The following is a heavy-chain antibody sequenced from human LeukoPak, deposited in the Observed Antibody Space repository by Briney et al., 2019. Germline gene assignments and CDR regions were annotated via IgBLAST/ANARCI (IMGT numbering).Heavy chain of an antibody. J-gene: IGHJ6*04. Sequence: GGSLRLSCEASGFTFSSYGMHWVRQAPGRGLECVALISYDGSNKNYADSVKGRFIISRDDSKNTLYLQMSSLRAEDTAVYYCARKQLPLYYFYYGMDVWGRGTTVTVSS. D-gene: IGHD4-11*01. CDR3: ARKQLPLYYFYYGMDV. CDR2: ISYDGSNK. CDR1: GFTFSSYG. V-gene: IGHV3-33*05.